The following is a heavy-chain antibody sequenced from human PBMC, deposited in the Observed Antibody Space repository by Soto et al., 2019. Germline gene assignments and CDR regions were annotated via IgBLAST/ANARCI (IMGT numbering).Heavy chain of an antibody. V-gene: IGHV1-18*01. J-gene: IGHJ4*02. Sequence: ASVKVSCKASGYTFPNYGITWVRQAPGQGLEWLGWISANNNNINYMKQLQGRVTMTTDTSTSTAYMELRSLRSDDTAVYYCARVYGDYFDYWGQGTLVTVSS. CDR2: ISANNNNI. CDR1: GYTFPNYG. D-gene: IGHD4-17*01. CDR3: ARVYGDYFDY.